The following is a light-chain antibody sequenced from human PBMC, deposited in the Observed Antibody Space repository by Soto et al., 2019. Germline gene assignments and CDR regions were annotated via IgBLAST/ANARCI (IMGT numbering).Light chain of an antibody. CDR3: QQYYGAQT. CDR2: WAS. J-gene: IGKJ2*01. V-gene: IGKV4-1*01. Sequence: DIVLTQSPDSLAVSLGERATINRKSSQSVFYSPDKKNSLAWFQQKPGQPPKLLIYWASTREFGVPDRFSGSGSGTDFTLTISSLQAEDVAVYYCQQYYGAQTFGLGTKVEI. CDR1: QSVFYSPDKKNS.